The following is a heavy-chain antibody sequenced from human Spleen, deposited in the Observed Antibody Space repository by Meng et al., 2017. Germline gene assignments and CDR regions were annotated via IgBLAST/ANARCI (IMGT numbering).Heavy chain of an antibody. J-gene: IGHJ3*02. CDR1: GYNFPDYW. V-gene: IGHV1-24*01. Sequence: ASVKVSCKPSGYNFPDYWLHWVRRAPGKGLEWMGGFDPEDGETIYAQKFQGRVTMTEDTSTDTAYMELSSLRAEDTAVYYCATSLVRENAFDIWGQGTTVTVSS. D-gene: IGHD3-10*01. CDR2: FDPEDGET. CDR3: ATSLVRENAFDI.